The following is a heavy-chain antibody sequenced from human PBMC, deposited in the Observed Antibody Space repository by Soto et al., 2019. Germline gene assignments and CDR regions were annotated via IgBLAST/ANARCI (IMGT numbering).Heavy chain of an antibody. Sequence: SETLSLTCAVYGGSFSGYYWSWIRQPPGKGLEWIGEINHSGSTNYNPSLKSRVTISIDTSKNQFSLKLSSVTAADTAVYYCARATRYCTNGVCSTFEYWGQGTRVTVSS. CDR2: INHSGST. CDR3: ARATRYCTNGVCSTFEY. D-gene: IGHD2-8*01. J-gene: IGHJ4*01. CDR1: GGSFSGYY. V-gene: IGHV4-34*01.